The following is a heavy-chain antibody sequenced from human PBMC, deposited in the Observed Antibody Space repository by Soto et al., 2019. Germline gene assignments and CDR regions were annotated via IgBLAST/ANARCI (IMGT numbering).Heavy chain of an antibody. CDR2: IRGFSPYT. CDR3: ARDRGYDAHDCYHHAMDV. Sequence: GGSLRLSCLSSGFTFRTYTMNWVRQAPGKGLEWVSGIRGFSPYTFYAESVKGRFTISRDNAKNSLLLQMNSLRAEDTAVYYCARDRGYDAHDCYHHAMDVWGQGTTVTVSS. V-gene: IGHV3-21*01. J-gene: IGHJ6*02. CDR1: GFTFRTYT. D-gene: IGHD2-21*02.